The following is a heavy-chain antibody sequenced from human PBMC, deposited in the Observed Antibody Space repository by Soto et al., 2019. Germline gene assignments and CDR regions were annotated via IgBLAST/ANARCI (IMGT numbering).Heavy chain of an antibody. CDR3: ARDPFGSSWYDNWFDP. Sequence: SVKVSCKASGGTFSSYAISWVRQAPGQGLEWMGGIIPIFGTANYAQKFQGRVTITADESTSTAYMELSSLRSEDTAVYYCARDPFGSSWYDNWFDPWSQGTLVTVSS. D-gene: IGHD6-13*01. J-gene: IGHJ5*02. V-gene: IGHV1-69*13. CDR2: IIPIFGTA. CDR1: GGTFSSYA.